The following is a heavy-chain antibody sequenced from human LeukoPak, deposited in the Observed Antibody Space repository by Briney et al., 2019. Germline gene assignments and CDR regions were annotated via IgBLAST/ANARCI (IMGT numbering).Heavy chain of an antibody. Sequence: GESLKISCKGSGYSFTSYWIGWVRQMPGKGLEWMGIIYPGDSDTRYNPSFQGQVTISADKSISTAYLQWSSLKASDTAMYYCARQLAYCGGDCLSYFDYWGQGTLVTVSS. CDR3: ARQLAYCGGDCLSYFDY. CDR2: IYPGDSDT. V-gene: IGHV5-51*01. CDR1: GYSFTSYW. D-gene: IGHD2-21*01. J-gene: IGHJ4*02.